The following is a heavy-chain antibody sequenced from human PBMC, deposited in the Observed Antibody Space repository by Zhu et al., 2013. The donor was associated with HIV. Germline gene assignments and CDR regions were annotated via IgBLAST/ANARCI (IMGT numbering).Heavy chain of an antibody. CDR3: ARGFGKAVAGTDYYYYYYMDV. D-gene: IGHD6-19*01. CDR1: GGSFSGYY. Sequence: VQLQQWGAGLLKPSETLSLTCAVYGGSFSGYYWSWIRQPPGKGLEWIGEINHSGSTNYNPSLKSRVTISVDTSKNQFSLKLSSVTAADTAVYYCARGFGKAVAGTDYYYYYYMDVWGKGPRSPSP. J-gene: IGHJ6*03. V-gene: IGHV4-34*01. CDR2: INHSGST.